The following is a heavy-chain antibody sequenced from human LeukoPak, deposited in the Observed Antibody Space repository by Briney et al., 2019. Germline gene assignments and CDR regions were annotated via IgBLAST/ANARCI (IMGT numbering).Heavy chain of an antibody. CDR3: ARETDYYDILTGYYRLYNWFDP. CDR2: MNPNSGNT. Sequence: ASVKVSCKASGYTFTSYDINWVRQATGQGLEWMGWMNPNSGNTGYAQKFQGRVTMTRNTSISTAYMELSSLRSEDTAVYYCARETDYYDILTGYYRLYNWFDPWGQGTLVTVSS. CDR1: GYTFTSYD. J-gene: IGHJ5*02. V-gene: IGHV1-8*01. D-gene: IGHD3-9*01.